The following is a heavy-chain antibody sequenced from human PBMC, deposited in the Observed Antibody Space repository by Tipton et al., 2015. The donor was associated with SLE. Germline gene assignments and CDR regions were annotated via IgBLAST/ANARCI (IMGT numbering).Heavy chain of an antibody. CDR1: GGSISSSSYY. CDR2: IYYSGST. D-gene: IGHD3-10*01. V-gene: IGHV4-39*01. J-gene: IGHJ4*02. CDR3: TRRAEGVADQDFDY. Sequence: LRLSCTVSGGSISSSSYYWGWIRQPPGKGLEWIGSIYYSGSTYYNPSLKSRVTISVDTSKNQFSLKLSSVTAADTAVYYCTRRAEGVADQDFDYWGQGTLVTVSS.